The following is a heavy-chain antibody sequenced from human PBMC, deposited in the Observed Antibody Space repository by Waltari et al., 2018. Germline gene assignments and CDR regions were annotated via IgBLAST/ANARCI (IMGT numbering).Heavy chain of an antibody. V-gene: IGHV3-49*05. J-gene: IGHJ4*02. D-gene: IGHD3-22*01. Sequence: EVQLVESGGGLVKPGRSLRLSCTASGFTFGDYAMSGFGKVPGKGLEWVGFIRSKAYGGTTEYAASVKGRFTISRDDSKSIAYLQMNSLKTEDTAVYYCTRGGDSSGYYYYWGQGTLVTVSS. CDR3: TRGGDSSGYYYY. CDR1: GFTFGDYA. CDR2: IRSKAYGGTT.